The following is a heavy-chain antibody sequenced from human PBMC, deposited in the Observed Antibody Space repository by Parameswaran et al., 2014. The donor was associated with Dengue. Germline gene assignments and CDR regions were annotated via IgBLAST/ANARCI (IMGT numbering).Heavy chain of an antibody. CDR2: IIPIFGTA. V-gene: IGHV1-69*01. Sequence: SWVRQAPGQGLEWMGGIIPIFGTANYAQKFQGRVTITADESTSTAYMELSSLRSEDTAVYYCASGYCSSTSCPSYIYYYYGMDVWGQGTTVTVSS. J-gene: IGHJ6*02. D-gene: IGHD2-2*03. CDR3: ASGYCSSTSCPSYIYYYYGMDV.